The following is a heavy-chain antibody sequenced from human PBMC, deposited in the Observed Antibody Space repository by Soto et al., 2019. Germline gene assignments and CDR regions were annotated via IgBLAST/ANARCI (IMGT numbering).Heavy chain of an antibody. CDR2: INRDGSST. CDR3: SRGPTGWYGFDY. CDR1: GFTFSTNW. V-gene: IGHV3-74*01. J-gene: IGHJ4*02. Sequence: EVQLVESGGVLVQPGSLRLSCAASGFTFSTNWMHWVRQAPGKGLVWVSRINRDGSSTNYADSVKGRFTISRDNAENTLFLQMNSLTADDTAVYYCSRGPTGWYGFDYWGQGTLVTVSS. D-gene: IGHD6-19*01.